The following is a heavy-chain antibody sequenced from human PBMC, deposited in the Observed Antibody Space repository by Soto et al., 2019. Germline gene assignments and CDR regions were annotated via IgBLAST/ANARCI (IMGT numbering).Heavy chain of an antibody. V-gene: IGHV4-34*01. CDR3: ARDGAELNDYNNLGEVGDGNGFDP. D-gene: IGHD3-16*01. CDR1: GGSFSGYY. J-gene: IGHJ5*02. Sequence: QVQLQQWGAGLLKPSETLSLTCAVYGGSFSGYYWSWIRQPPGKGLEWIGEINHSGSTNYNPSLKSRVTISVDTSKNQFSLKLSSVTAADTAVYYCARDGAELNDYNNLGEVGDGNGFDPWGQGTLVTVSS. CDR2: INHSGST.